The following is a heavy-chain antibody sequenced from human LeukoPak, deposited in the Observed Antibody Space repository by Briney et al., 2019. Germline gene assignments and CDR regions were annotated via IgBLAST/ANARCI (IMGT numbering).Heavy chain of an antibody. Sequence: PSATLSLTCTVSGCSISSYYWRWIRQPPGQGLEWIGYIYYSGSTNYNPPLMSRVTISVEESNNQFAYRVISVNAADTAVFYCAVHGGDGYGDYEAYFDYWGQGTLVTVSS. D-gene: IGHD4-17*01. J-gene: IGHJ4*02. CDR2: IYYSGST. CDR3: AVHGGDGYGDYEAYFDY. V-gene: IGHV4-59*08. CDR1: GCSISSYY.